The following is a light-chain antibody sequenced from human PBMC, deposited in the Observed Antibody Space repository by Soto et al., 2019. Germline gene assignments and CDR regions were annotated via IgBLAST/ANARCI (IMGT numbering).Light chain of an antibody. V-gene: IGLV2-14*01. Sequence: QLVLTQPASVSGSPGQSITISCTGTSSDVGGYNYVSWYQQHPGKAPKLMIYDVSNRPSGVSNRFSGSKSGNTASLTISGLQAEDEADYYCSSYTSIHVVFGGGTKLTVL. J-gene: IGLJ2*01. CDR2: DVS. CDR1: SSDVGGYNY. CDR3: SSYTSIHVV.